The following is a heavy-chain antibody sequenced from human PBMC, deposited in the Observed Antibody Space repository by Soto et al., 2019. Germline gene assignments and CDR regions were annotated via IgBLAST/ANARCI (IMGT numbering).Heavy chain of an antibody. Sequence: AGGSLRLSCVVSGFTFSTYAMIWVRQAPGKGLEWVSAIVGSGAGTYYADSVKGRFTISRDNSKNTLYLQMNSLRAEDTAVYYCATISGPGGAVSGAGVFDFWGQGTLVTVSS. CDR2: IVGSGAGT. CDR3: ATISGPGGAVSGAGVFDF. D-gene: IGHD6-19*01. V-gene: IGHV3-23*01. J-gene: IGHJ4*02. CDR1: GFTFSTYA.